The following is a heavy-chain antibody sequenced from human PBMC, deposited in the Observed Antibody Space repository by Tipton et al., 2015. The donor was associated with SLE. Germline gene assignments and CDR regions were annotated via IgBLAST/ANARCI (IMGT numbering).Heavy chain of an antibody. CDR3: ARRFGPFDY. Sequence: TLSLTCSVSGGSISSSSYYWGWIRQPPGKGLEWIGSIYYSGSTYYNPSLKSRVTISVDTSKNQFSLKLTSVTAADTAVYYCARRFGPFDYWGQGRQVTVSS. D-gene: IGHD3-10*01. V-gene: IGHV4-39*07. CDR1: GGSISSSSYY. J-gene: IGHJ4*02. CDR2: IYYSGST.